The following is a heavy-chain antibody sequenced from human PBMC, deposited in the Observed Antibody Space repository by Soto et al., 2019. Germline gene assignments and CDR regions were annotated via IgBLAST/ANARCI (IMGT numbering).Heavy chain of an antibody. CDR1: GVSITRTFSY. CDR3: ARHPTHTGLTADATHVFDY. V-gene: IGHV4-39*01. Sequence: QLQLQESGPGLVKPSETLSLTCTVSGVSITRTFSYWGWFRQPPGKGLEWIDSVYYTGTTNYKPSLGSRATISVDTSKNLFSLRLHSVPAADTAVYSCARHPTHTGLTADATHVFDYWGRGTLVTVSS. J-gene: IGHJ4*02. D-gene: IGHD1-1*01. CDR2: VYYTGTT.